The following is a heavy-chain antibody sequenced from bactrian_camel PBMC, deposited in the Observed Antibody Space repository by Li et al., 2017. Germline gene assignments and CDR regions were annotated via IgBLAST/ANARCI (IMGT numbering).Heavy chain of an antibody. CDR2: IGIDGRT. CDR3: AAVSCPRGVVVAAADQYEH. Sequence: HVQLVESGGGSVQTGGSLRLSCAASGYSSNTFCMGWFRRVPGLEREGVAGIGIDGRTAYADSVKGRFTISQDKAKSIVYLQMNSLRPEDTGVYSCAAVSCPRGVVVAAADQYEHWGQGTQVTVS. D-gene: IGHD7*01. J-gene: IGHJ4*01. CDR1: GYSSNTFC. V-gene: IGHV3S9*01.